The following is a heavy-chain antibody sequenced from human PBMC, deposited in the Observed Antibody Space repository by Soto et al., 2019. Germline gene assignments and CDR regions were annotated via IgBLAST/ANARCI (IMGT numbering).Heavy chain of an antibody. J-gene: IGHJ4*02. Sequence: TSETLSLTCTVSGVTVSSDAYYWSWIRQHPGRGLEWIGNIYHTGSTYYSPSLKSRVVISLDTSKNQFSLRLTSVTAADTAVYFCARYRFSGTRWSKFDYWGQGTLVTVSS. V-gene: IGHV4-31*03. CDR2: IYHTGST. CDR1: GVTVSSDAYY. D-gene: IGHD3-16*02. CDR3: ARYRFSGTRWSKFDY.